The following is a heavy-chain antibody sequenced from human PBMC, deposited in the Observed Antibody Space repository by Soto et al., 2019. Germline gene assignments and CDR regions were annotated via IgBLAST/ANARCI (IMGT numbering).Heavy chain of an antibody. CDR1: GFTFSSYD. Sequence: EVQLVESGGGLIQPGGSLRLSCAASGFTFSSYDMHWVRQAPGKGLEWVSYISSSGSTIYYADSVKGRFTISRDNAKNSLYLQMNSLRDEDTAVYYCARTTSSSGDYWGLGTLVTVSS. CDR3: ARTTSSSGDY. CDR2: ISSSGSTI. D-gene: IGHD4-17*01. J-gene: IGHJ4*02. V-gene: IGHV3-48*02.